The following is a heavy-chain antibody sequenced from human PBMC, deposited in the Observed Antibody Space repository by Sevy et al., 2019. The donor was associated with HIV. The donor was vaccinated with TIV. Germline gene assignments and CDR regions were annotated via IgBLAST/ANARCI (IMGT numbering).Heavy chain of an antibody. D-gene: IGHD6-13*01. CDR2: IYYSEST. CDR1: GGSISSYY. CDR3: ARLGVGIAEAVSFDY. V-gene: IGHV4-59*08. Sequence: SETLSLTCTVSGGSISSYYWSWIRQPPGKGLEWIGYIYYSESTNYNPSLKGRVTISVDTSKNQFSLNLRFVTAADTAVYYYARLGVGIAEAVSFDYWGQGTLVTVSS. J-gene: IGHJ4*02.